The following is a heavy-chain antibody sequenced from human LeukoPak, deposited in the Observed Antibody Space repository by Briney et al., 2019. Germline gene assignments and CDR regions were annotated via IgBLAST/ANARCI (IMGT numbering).Heavy chain of an antibody. CDR3: ARDKGYYGSGSYAFDI. CDR2: IPYDGSNK. CDR1: GFTFSTYA. Sequence: GGSLRLSCAASGFTFSTYAMHWVRQAPGKGLEWVAVIPYDGSNKYYADSVKGRFTISRDNAKNSLYLQMNSLRAEDTAVYYCARDKGYYGSGSYAFDIWGQGTLVTVSS. J-gene: IGHJ4*02. V-gene: IGHV3-30*04. D-gene: IGHD3-10*01.